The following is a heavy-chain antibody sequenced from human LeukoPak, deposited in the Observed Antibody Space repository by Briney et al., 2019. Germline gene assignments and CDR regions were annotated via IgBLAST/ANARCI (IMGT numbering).Heavy chain of an antibody. D-gene: IGHD5-18*01. CDR3: ARGGSDTAMAHDY. Sequence: GVSLRLSCAASGFTFRNHWMHWVRQAPGKGLMWVSRINRGGSRTDYADSVKGRFIISRDDAKNTLYLQLNSLRAEDTAVYFCARGGSDTAMAHDYWGQGTLVTVSS. CDR1: GFTFRNHW. CDR2: INRGGSRT. V-gene: IGHV3-74*01. J-gene: IGHJ4*02.